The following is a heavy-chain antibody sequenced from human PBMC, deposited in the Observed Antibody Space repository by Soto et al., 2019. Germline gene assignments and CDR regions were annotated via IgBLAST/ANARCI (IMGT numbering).Heavy chain of an antibody. V-gene: IGHV4-39*01. CDR1: GVSTRSSSYF. CDR3: ARVQRPCNWFDP. Sequence: SETLSLTCSVSGVSTRSSSYFWGWIRQPPGRGPEYIATIYHSGSTYYNPSLKSRVSISVDTSKNQFSLKLTSLTAADTAVYYCARVQRPCNWFDPWGQGTLVTVSS. CDR2: IYHSGST. J-gene: IGHJ5*02. D-gene: IGHD2-2*01.